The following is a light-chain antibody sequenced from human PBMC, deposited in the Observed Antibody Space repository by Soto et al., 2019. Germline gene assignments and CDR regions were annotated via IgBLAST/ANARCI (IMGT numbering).Light chain of an antibody. Sequence: EIVMTQSPATLSVSPGERATLSCRASQSISITLAWYQQKPGQAPRLLIYGASTRATGIPARFSGSGPGTEFTLTISGLQSEDFAVYYCQQYSNWPRTFGGGTKVDIK. CDR1: QSISIT. CDR2: GAS. V-gene: IGKV3-15*01. J-gene: IGKJ4*01. CDR3: QQYSNWPRT.